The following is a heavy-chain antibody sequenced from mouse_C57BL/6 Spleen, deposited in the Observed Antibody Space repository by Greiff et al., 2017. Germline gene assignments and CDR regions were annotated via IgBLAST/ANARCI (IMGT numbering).Heavy chain of an antibody. CDR3: ARNPRWYFDV. J-gene: IGHJ1*03. Sequence: VQLQQSGPGLVQPSQSLSITCTVSGFSLTSYGVHWVRQSPGKGLEWLGVIWSGGSTDYNAAFISRLSISKDNSKCQVFFKMNSLQADDTAIYYCARNPRWYFDVWGTGTTVTVSS. CDR2: IWSGGST. V-gene: IGHV2-2*01. CDR1: GFSLTSYG.